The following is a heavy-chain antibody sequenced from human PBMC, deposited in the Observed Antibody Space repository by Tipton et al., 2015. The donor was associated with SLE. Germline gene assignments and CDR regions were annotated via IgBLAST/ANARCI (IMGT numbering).Heavy chain of an antibody. D-gene: IGHD6-13*01. CDR2: VSSGSSYK. J-gene: IGHJ3*01. Sequence: SLRLSCTTSGFTFSYFTMNWVRQAPGKGLEWVSSVSSGSSYKYFADSVRGRFTISRDNVNNLLYLQMNSLRPEDTSVYYCVRGRGASTWDAFDVWGQGTMVTVSS. CDR3: VRGRGASTWDAFDV. CDR1: GFTFSYFT. V-gene: IGHV3-21*03.